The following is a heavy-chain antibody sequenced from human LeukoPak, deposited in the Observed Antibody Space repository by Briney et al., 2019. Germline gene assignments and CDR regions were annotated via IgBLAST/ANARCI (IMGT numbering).Heavy chain of an antibody. CDR3: SSSTWFQN. CDR2: INPSGDST. D-gene: IGHD6-13*01. J-gene: IGHJ1*01. V-gene: IGHV1-46*01. CDR1: GYTFANYY. Sequence: ASVKVSCKASGYTFANYYLHWVRQAPGQGLEWLGTINPSGDSTTYGEKFQGRATMTKDTSTSTVYMELSSLISEDTAMYYCSSSTWFQNWGQGTLVTVSS.